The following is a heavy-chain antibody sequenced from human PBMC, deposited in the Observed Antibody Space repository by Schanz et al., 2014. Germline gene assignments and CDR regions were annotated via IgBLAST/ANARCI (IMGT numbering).Heavy chain of an antibody. CDR3: ARDRDAGGYDS. CDR1: GFTFNNYD. Sequence: EVQLVESGGGLVQPGGSLRLSCAASGFTFNNYDMNWVRLVPGKGLECVSGISGGGGSAYYADSVKGRFTISRDNAKSSVYLQMNSLRAEDTAVYYCARDRDAGGYDSWGQGTLVTVSS. V-gene: IGHV3-23*04. D-gene: IGHD2-8*02. CDR2: ISGGGGSA. J-gene: IGHJ5*01.